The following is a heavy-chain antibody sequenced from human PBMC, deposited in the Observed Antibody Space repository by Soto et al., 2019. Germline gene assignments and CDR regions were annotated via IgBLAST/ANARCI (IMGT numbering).Heavy chain of an antibody. Sequence: SETLSLTCTVSGGSISSYYWSWIRQPPGKGLEWIGYIYYSGSTNYNPSLKSRVTISVDTSKNQFSLKLNSVTAADTAVYYCARSIVVDDNWFDPWGQGTLVTVSS. CDR3: ARSIVVDDNWFDP. CDR2: IYYSGST. D-gene: IGHD2-21*01. J-gene: IGHJ5*02. CDR1: GGSISSYY. V-gene: IGHV4-59*08.